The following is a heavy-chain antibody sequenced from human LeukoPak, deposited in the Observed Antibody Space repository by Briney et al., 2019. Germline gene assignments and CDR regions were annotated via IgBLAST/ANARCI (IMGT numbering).Heavy chain of an antibody. J-gene: IGHJ4*02. V-gene: IGHV3-66*04. CDR1: GITVSTNY. CDR3: ARLHYDVLTGPFDY. Sequence: PGGSLRLSCAASGITVSTNYMSWVRQAPRKGLEWVSIIYSGGATFYADSVKGRFTISRENSKNTLWLQMNSLRAEDTAVYYCARLHYDVLTGPFDYWGQGTLDTVSS. CDR2: IYSGGAT. D-gene: IGHD3-9*01.